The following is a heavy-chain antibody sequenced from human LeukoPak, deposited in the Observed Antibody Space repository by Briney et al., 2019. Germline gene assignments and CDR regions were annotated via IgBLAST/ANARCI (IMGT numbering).Heavy chain of an antibody. J-gene: IGHJ3*02. CDR1: GGSISSGGYY. CDR2: INYSGST. CDR3: ASHDSSGYYDAFDI. Sequence: PSETLSLTCTVSGGSISSGGYYWSWIRQHPGKGLEWIGYINYSGSTYYNPSLKSRVTISVDTSKNQFSLKLSSVTAADTAVYYCASHDSSGYYDAFDIWGQGTMVTVSS. D-gene: IGHD3-22*01. V-gene: IGHV4-31*03.